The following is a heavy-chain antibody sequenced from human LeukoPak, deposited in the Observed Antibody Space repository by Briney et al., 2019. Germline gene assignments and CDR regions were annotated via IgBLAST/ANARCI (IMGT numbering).Heavy chain of an antibody. CDR1: DGSITSDGYS. CDR3: ARGYYSDGSGYFLDY. Sequence: KPSETLSLTCAVSDGSITSDGYSWSWIRQPPGKGLEWIGYIYYTGSTYYNPSLKSRVTLSVDRSKNQFSLKLSSVTAADTAVYYCARGYYSDGSGYFLDYWGQGTLVTVS. J-gene: IGHJ4*02. CDR2: IYYTGST. D-gene: IGHD3-22*01. V-gene: IGHV4-30-2*01.